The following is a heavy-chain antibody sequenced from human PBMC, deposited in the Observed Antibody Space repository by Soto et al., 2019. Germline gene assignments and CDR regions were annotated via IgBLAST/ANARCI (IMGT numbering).Heavy chain of an antibody. CDR1: GFTFSSYG. V-gene: IGHV3-33*01. D-gene: IGHD3-3*01. CDR2: IWYDGSNK. CDR3: ARGGSYDFWSGYYEPYYFDY. J-gene: IGHJ4*02. Sequence: GGSLRLSCAASGFTFSSYGMPWVRQAPGKXLXXVAVIWYDGSNKYYADSVKGRFTIYRHNSKNTLYLQMNSLRAEETAVYYCARGGSYDFWSGYYEPYYFDYWGQGTLVTVSS.